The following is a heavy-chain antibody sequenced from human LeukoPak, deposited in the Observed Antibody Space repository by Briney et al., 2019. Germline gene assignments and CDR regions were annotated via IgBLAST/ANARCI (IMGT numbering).Heavy chain of an antibody. Sequence: GSLRLSCAASGFTFSSYSMNWVRQAPGKGLEWVSSISSSSSYIYSPDSVKGRFTISRENAKNSLYLQMNSLRAEDTAVYYCARDTTMGIAVAGTYGMDVWGQGTTVTVSS. D-gene: IGHD6-19*01. CDR3: ARDTTMGIAVAGTYGMDV. J-gene: IGHJ6*02. CDR2: ISSSSSYI. CDR1: GFTFSSYS. V-gene: IGHV3-21*01.